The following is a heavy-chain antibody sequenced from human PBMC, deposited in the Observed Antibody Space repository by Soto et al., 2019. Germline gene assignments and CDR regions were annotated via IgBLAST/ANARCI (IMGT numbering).Heavy chain of an antibody. D-gene: IGHD5-12*01. CDR2: ISAYNGNT. Sequence: QVQLVQSGAEVKKPGASVKVSCKASGYTFTSYGISWVRQAPGQGLEWMGWISAYNGNTNYAQKLQGRVTMTTDTXTXTAYMELRSLRSDDTAVYYCARAIPLEVATEPHFDYWGQGTLVTVSS. CDR3: ARAIPLEVATEPHFDY. V-gene: IGHV1-18*01. CDR1: GYTFTSYG. J-gene: IGHJ4*02.